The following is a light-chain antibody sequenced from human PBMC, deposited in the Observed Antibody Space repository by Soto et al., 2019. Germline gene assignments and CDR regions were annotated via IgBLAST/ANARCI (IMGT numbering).Light chain of an antibody. CDR3: QQYGGSPT. V-gene: IGKV3-20*01. Sequence: ELVLTQSPGTLSLSPGERATLSCRARQTVSSSYLAWYQQKPGQAPRLLIYGASSRATGIPDRFSGSGSGTDFTLTISRLEPEDFAVYYCQQYGGSPTFGQGTKVEIK. CDR1: QTVSSSY. CDR2: GAS. J-gene: IGKJ1*01.